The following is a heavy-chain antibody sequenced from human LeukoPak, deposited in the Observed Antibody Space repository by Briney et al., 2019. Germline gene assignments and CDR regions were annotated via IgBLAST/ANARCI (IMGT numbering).Heavy chain of an antibody. Sequence: GGSLRLSCAASGFTFSSYAMSWVRQAPGKGLEWVSAISGSGGSTYYADSVKGRFTISRDNPKNTLYLQMNSLRAEDTAVYYCAKDVRAYYYYMDVWGKGTTVTVSS. D-gene: IGHD3-10*01. J-gene: IGHJ6*03. CDR2: ISGSGGST. CDR1: GFTFSSYA. V-gene: IGHV3-23*01. CDR3: AKDVRAYYYYMDV.